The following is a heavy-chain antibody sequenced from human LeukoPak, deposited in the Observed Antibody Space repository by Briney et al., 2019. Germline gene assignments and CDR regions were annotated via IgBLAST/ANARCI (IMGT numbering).Heavy chain of an antibody. J-gene: IGHJ3*02. CDR3: ASLHLPKTDAFDI. CDR2: IWYDGSNK. Sequence: GGSLRLSCAASGFTFSSYGMHWVRQAPGKGLEWVAVIWYDGSNKYYAGSVKGRFTISRDNSKNTLYLQMNSLRAEDTAVYYCASLHLPKTDAFDIWGQGTMVTVSS. V-gene: IGHV3-33*01. CDR1: GFTFSSYG.